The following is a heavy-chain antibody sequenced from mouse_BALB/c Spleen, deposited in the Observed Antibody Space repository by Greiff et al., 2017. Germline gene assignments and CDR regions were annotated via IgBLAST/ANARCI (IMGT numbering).Heavy chain of an antibody. CDR3: ARHYEWEYYAMDY. CDR2: ISSGGSYT. J-gene: IGHJ4*01. D-gene: IGHD2-3*01. CDR1: GFTFSSYA. V-gene: IGHV5-9-3*01. Sequence: EVQLVESGGGLVKPGGSLKLSCAASGFTFSSYAMSWVRQTPEKRLEWVATISSGGSYTYYPDSVKGRFTISRDNAKNTLYLQMSSLRSEDTAMYYCARHYEWEYYAMDYWGQGTSVTVSS.